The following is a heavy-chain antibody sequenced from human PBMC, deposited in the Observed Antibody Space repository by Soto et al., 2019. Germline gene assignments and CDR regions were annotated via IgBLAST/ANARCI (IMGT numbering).Heavy chain of an antibody. CDR1: GFSFSSYG. Sequence: QVQLVESGGGVVQPGASLRLSCVTSGFSFSSYGMHWVRQAPGKGLEWVATISHDGRDKFYGVSVKGRFTISRDNSKNTLFLQMNSLRAEDTSLYYCAAGYYFGDYWGQGTLVTVSP. CDR3: AAGYYFGDY. CDR2: ISHDGRDK. J-gene: IGHJ4*02. V-gene: IGHV3-30*03. D-gene: IGHD3-9*01.